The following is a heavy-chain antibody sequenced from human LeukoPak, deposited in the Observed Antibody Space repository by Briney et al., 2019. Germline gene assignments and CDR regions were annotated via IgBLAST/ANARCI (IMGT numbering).Heavy chain of an antibody. Sequence: GGSLRLSCAASGFTFSSYSMNWVRQAPGKGLEWVSSISSSSSSYIYYADSVKGRFTISRDNAKNSLYLQMNSLRAEDTAVYYCARDMAGDYDSSGYPDYWGQGTLVTVSS. D-gene: IGHD3-22*01. CDR3: ARDMAGDYDSSGYPDY. V-gene: IGHV3-21*01. J-gene: IGHJ4*02. CDR2: ISSSSSSYI. CDR1: GFTFSSYS.